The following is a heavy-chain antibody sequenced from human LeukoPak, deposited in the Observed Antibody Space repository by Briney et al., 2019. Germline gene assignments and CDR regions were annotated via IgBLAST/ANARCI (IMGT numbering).Heavy chain of an antibody. D-gene: IGHD3-10*01. J-gene: IGHJ5*02. V-gene: IGHV3-30*03. CDR3: ARDIPDYYGSGSYYKGTSNWFDP. CDR2: ISYDGSNK. Sequence: GGSLRLSCAASGFTLSGYWMHWVRQAPGKGLEWVAVISYDGSNKYYADSVKGRFTISRDNSKNTLYLQMNSLRAEDTAVYYCARDIPDYYGSGSYYKGTSNWFDPWGQGTLVTVSS. CDR1: GFTLSGYW.